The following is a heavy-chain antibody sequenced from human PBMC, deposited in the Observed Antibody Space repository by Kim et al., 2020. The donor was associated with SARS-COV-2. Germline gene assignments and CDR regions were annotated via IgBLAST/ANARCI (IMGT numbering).Heavy chain of an antibody. CDR3: ARGLGITIFEPPFSWYFDL. Sequence: SETLSLTCAVYGGSFSGYYWSWIRQPPGKGLEWIGEINHSGSTNYNPSLKSRVTIAVDTSKNQFSLKLSSVTAADTAVYYCARGLGITIFEPPFSWYFDLWGRGTLVTVSS. D-gene: IGHD3-3*01. J-gene: IGHJ2*01. V-gene: IGHV4-34*01. CDR1: GGSFSGYY. CDR2: INHSGST.